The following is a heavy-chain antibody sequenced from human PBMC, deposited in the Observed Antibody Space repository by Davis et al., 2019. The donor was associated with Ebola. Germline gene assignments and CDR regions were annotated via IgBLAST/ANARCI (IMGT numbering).Heavy chain of an antibody. D-gene: IGHD6-19*01. CDR3: ARDLAAVAGDYFDY. Sequence: GESLKISCAASGFSFSSNEMNWVRQAPGKGLEWVSYISGGGRTIYYADSVKGRFTMSRDNAKNSLYLQMNSLRAEDTAVYYCARDLAAVAGDYFDYWGQGTLVTVSS. V-gene: IGHV3-48*03. CDR2: ISGGGRTI. CDR1: GFSFSSNE. J-gene: IGHJ4*02.